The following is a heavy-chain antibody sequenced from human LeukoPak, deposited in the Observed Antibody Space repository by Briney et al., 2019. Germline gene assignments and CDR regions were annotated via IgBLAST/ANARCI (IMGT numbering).Heavy chain of an antibody. CDR2: TYYSGST. D-gene: IGHD6-13*01. V-gene: IGHV4-59*01. CDR3: ARGLFSSSWYLNWFDP. Sequence: SETLSLTCTVSGGSISSYYWSWIRQPPGKGLEWIGYTYYSGSTNYNPSLKSRVTISVDTSKNQFSLKLSSVTAADTAVYYCARGLFSSSWYLNWFDPWGQGTLVTVSS. J-gene: IGHJ5*02. CDR1: GGSISSYY.